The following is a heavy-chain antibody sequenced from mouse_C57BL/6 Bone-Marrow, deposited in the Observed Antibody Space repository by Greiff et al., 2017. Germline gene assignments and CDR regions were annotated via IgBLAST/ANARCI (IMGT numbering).Heavy chain of an antibody. Sequence: VMLVESGAELARPGASVKLSCKASGYTFTSYGISWVKQRTGQGLEWIGEIYPRSGNTYYNEKFKGKATLTADKSASTAYMVLRSLTSEDSAVYFCAREGEFITTPHFDYWGQGATLTVSS. CDR1: GYTFTSYG. J-gene: IGHJ2*01. CDR3: AREGEFITTPHFDY. V-gene: IGHV1-81*01. D-gene: IGHD1-1*01. CDR2: IYPRSGNT.